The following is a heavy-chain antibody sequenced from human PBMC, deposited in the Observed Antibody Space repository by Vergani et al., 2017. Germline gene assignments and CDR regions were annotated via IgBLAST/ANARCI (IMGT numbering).Heavy chain of an antibody. Sequence: QVQLVQSGAEVKKPGSSVKVSCKASGGTFSSYAISWVRQAPGQGLEWMGRIIPILGTANYAQKFQGRVTITADESTSTAYMELSSLRSEDTAVYYCARDFNWNYDPAGPIDPWGQGTLVTVSS. D-gene: IGHD1-7*01. J-gene: IGHJ5*02. CDR1: GGTFSSYA. CDR2: IIPILGTA. V-gene: IGHV1-69*11. CDR3: ARDFNWNYDPAGPIDP.